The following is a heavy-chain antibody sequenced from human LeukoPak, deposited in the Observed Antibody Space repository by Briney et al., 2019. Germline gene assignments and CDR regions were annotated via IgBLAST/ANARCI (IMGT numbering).Heavy chain of an antibody. CDR2: ITSSGGST. J-gene: IGHJ4*02. CDR1: GFTFSDNS. V-gene: IGHV3-23*01. Sequence: GGSLRLSCAASGFTFSDNSMNWVRQAPGKGLEWVSTITSSGGSTYYADSVKGRFTISRDNSKNTLYLQMNSLRAEDTAVYYCAKGGSGWSRFDYWGQGTLVTVSS. CDR3: AKGGSGWSRFDY. D-gene: IGHD6-13*01.